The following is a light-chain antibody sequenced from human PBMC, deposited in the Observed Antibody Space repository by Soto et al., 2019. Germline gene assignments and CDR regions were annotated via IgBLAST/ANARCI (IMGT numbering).Light chain of an antibody. V-gene: IGKV3-15*01. Sequence: EIVMTQSPATLSVSPGERASLSCRASQSVSSNLAWYQQKPGQAPRLLIYGASTRATGIPARFSGSGSGTEFTLTISSLQSGVVAVYYCQQYDTWPPGTFGQGTKVEIK. CDR3: QQYDTWPPGT. J-gene: IGKJ1*01. CDR1: QSVSSN. CDR2: GAS.